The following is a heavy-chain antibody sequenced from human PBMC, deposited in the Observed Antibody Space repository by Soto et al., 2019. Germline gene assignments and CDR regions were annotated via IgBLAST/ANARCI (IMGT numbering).Heavy chain of an antibody. Sequence: EVQLLESGGGLVQPGGSLRLSCAASRFTFTNYAMSWVRQAPGKGLEWLSAISGSGGSTNYADSVKGRFTISRDNSKNTLYLQMNSLRVEDTALYYCTKDSRGGAGSGLSHDYWGHGTLVTVSS. D-gene: IGHD6-19*01. V-gene: IGHV3-23*01. J-gene: IGHJ4*01. CDR2: ISGSGGST. CDR3: TKDSRGGAGSGLSHDY. CDR1: RFTFTNYA.